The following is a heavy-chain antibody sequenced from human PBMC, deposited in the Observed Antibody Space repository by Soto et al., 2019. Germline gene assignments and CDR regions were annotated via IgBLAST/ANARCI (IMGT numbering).Heavy chain of an antibody. CDR1: GFTVSNNY. J-gene: IGHJ4*02. Sequence: EEQLVESGGDLVQPGGSLRLSCAASGFTVSNNYMSWVRQAPGQGLEWVSLIYSGGSTYYADSVKGRFTISRDSSKNTLYLQMNSLRAEDTSMYYCAAYSHKGYWGQGNLVTVSS. CDR3: AAYSHKGY. CDR2: IYSGGST. V-gene: IGHV3-66*01. D-gene: IGHD3-16*01.